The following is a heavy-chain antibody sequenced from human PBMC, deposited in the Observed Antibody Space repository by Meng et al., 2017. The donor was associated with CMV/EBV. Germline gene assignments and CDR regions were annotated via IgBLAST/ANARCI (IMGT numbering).Heavy chain of an antibody. V-gene: IGHV3-7*01. J-gene: IGHJ6*02. CDR1: GFTFSSYW. D-gene: IGHD3-10*01. Sequence: GGSLRLSCAASGFTFSSYWMSWVRQAPGKRLEWVANIKQDGSEKYYVDSVKGRFTISRDNAKNSLYLQMNSLRAEDTAVYYCARDLLPGYYYGMDVWGQGTTVTVSS. CDR2: IKQDGSEK. CDR3: ARDLLPGYYYGMDV.